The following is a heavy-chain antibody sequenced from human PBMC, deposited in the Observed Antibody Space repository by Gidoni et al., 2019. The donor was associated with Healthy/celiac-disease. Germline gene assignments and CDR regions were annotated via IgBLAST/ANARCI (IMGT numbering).Heavy chain of an antibody. D-gene: IGHD3-3*01. CDR3: ARGGFLEWEDY. J-gene: IGHJ4*02. V-gene: IGHV4-34*01. CDR1: RGSFSGYY. CDR2: SNHSGST. Sequence: QVQLQQWGAGLLKHSETLPLTCAAYRGSFSGYYWSCIRQTPGKGVEWIGESNHSGSTNYNPSLKRRVTISVDTSKNQFSRKLSSVTAADTAVYYCARGGFLEWEDYWGQGTLVTVSS.